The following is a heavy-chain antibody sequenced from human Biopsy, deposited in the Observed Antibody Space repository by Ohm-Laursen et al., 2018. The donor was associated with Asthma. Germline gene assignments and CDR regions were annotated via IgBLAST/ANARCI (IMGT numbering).Heavy chain of an antibody. CDR1: GLTFSDYW. CDR2: VKGDGRLT. D-gene: IGHD1-1*01. CDR3: VRDGTDDAFDI. Sequence: SLRLSCAASGLTFSDYWMHWVRQAPGKGLEWVSRVKGDGRLTSYADSVKGRFTISRDNAKNTLDLQMNSLREEDTAVYYCVRDGTDDAFDIWGQGTVVSVSS. J-gene: IGHJ3*02. V-gene: IGHV3-74*01.